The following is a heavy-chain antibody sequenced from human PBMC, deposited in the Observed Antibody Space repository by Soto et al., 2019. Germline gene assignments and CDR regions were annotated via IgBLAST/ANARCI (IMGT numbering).Heavy chain of an antibody. D-gene: IGHD1-26*01. Sequence: PGGSLRLSCAASGFTFSSYAMSWVRQAPGKGLEWVSAISGSGGSTYYADSVKGRFTISRDSFKNTLYLQMNSLRTEDTAVYYCAKAVGTTHRGFFDSWGQGNLVTVSX. CDR1: GFTFSSYA. CDR3: AKAVGTTHRGFFDS. J-gene: IGHJ4*02. V-gene: IGHV3-23*01. CDR2: ISGSGGST.